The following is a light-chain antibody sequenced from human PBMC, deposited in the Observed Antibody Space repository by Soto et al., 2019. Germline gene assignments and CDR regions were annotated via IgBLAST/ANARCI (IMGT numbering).Light chain of an antibody. J-gene: IGKJ5*01. CDR3: QQYNNWPPIN. V-gene: IGKV3-15*01. CDR2: GAS. Sequence: EIGMTQSRAILSVSAGERATRSCRASQGVSSDLAWYQQKPGQTPRLLIYGASTRATGIPARFSGSGSGTEFTLPISSLQSADFAVYYCQQYNNWPPINFGQGTRLEIK. CDR1: QGVSSD.